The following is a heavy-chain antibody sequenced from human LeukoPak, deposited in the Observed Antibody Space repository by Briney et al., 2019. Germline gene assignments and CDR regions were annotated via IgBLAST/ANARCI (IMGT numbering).Heavy chain of an antibody. CDR3: ARARVNSGSFRWDY. CDR1: GFTFSSYS. Sequence: PGGSLRLSCAASGFTFSSYSMNWVRQAPGKGLEWVSYISSSSSTIYYADSVKGRFTISRDNAKNSLYLQMNSLRAEDTAVYYCARARVNSGSFRWDYWGQGTLVTVSS. D-gene: IGHD1-26*01. CDR2: ISSSSSTI. V-gene: IGHV3-48*04. J-gene: IGHJ4*02.